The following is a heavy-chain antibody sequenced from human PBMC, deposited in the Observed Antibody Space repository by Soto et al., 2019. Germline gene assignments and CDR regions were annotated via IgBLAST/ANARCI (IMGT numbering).Heavy chain of an antibody. CDR1: GYTFTSYD. CDR3: ARDQGVPAAIPHYYYYGMDV. V-gene: IGHV1-8*01. D-gene: IGHD2-2*02. Sequence: GASVKVSCKASGYTFTSYDINWVRQATGQGLEWMGWMNPNSGNTGYAQKFQGRVTMTRNTSISTAYMELSSLRSEDTAVYYCARDQGVPAAIPHYYYYGMDVWGQGTTVTVSS. J-gene: IGHJ6*02. CDR2: MNPNSGNT.